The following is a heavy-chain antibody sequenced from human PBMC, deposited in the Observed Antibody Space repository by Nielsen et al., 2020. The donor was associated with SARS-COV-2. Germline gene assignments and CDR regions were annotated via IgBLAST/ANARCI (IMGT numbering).Heavy chain of an antibody. CDR1: GGSISSGSYY. V-gene: IGHV4-39*07. CDR2: INHSGST. J-gene: IGHJ6*02. Sequence: SETLSLTCTVSGGSISSGSYYWSWIRQPPGKGLEWIGEINHSGSTNYNPSLKSRVTISVDTSKNQFSLKLSSVTAADTAVYYCARTRYYYYGMDVWGQGTTVTVSS. D-gene: IGHD2-2*01. CDR3: ARTRYYYYGMDV.